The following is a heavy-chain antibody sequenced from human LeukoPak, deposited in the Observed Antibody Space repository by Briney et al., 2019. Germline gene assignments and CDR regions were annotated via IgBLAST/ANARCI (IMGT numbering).Heavy chain of an antibody. CDR2: ITGGGDTT. CDR1: GFTFSSYA. J-gene: IGHJ4*02. Sequence: GGSLRLSCAASGFTFSSYAMTWVRQAPGKGLEWVSAITGGGDTTYYADSVKGRFTISRDNSKNTLYLQMNNLRAEDTAIYYCTKAANYDILTGYYLDYWGQGTLVTVSS. CDR3: TKAANYDILTGYYLDY. V-gene: IGHV3-23*01. D-gene: IGHD3-9*01.